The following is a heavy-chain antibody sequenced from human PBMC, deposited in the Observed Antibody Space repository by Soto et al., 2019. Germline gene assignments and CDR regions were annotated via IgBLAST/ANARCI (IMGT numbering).Heavy chain of an antibody. Sequence: SGGSLRLSCAATGFMFGTYWMSWVRQAPGKGLEWVANIKHDGNEKYYADSVKGRFTVSRDNVKNFLHLQMSSLRGDDTGVYFCVRATLSWGHYYFRGLDVWAKGPRSPSP. CDR3: VRATLSWGHYYFRGLDV. CDR2: IKHDGNEK. CDR1: GFMFGTYW. V-gene: IGHV3-7*01. J-gene: IGHJ6*02. D-gene: IGHD3-22*01.